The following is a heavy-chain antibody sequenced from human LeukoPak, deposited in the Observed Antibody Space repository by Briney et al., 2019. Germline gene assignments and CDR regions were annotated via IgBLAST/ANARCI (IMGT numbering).Heavy chain of an antibody. Sequence: SETLSLTCTVSGGSVRSGSYYWSWIRQPPGKGLEYIGYIYYDGTTNHNPSLKSRVTMSLDTSNNRFSLKLSSVTAADTAVYYCARRARTPYQYYGMDVWGQGTTVTASS. D-gene: IGHD2-2*01. V-gene: IGHV4-61*01. J-gene: IGHJ6*02. CDR1: GGSVRSGSYY. CDR2: IYYDGTT. CDR3: ARRARTPYQYYGMDV.